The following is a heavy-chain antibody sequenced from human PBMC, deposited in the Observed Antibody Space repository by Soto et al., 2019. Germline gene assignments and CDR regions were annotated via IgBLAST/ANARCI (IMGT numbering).Heavy chain of an antibody. Sequence: GDALNICCQSAGYTFTNYWIGVVRHMHGRGLEWMGLIFPRDSDTRYNSSFEGQVTISSDRSIATAYLQWTSLKASDTAIYFCARIGSLTHQIDYWGQGTPVTVSS. CDR2: IFPRDSDT. J-gene: IGHJ4*02. CDR1: GYTFTNYW. V-gene: IGHV5-51*01. CDR3: ARIGSLTHQIDY. D-gene: IGHD2-2*01.